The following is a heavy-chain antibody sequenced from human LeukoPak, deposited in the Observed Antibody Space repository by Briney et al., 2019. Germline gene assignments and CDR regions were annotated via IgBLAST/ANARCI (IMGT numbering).Heavy chain of an antibody. D-gene: IGHD2-2*02. CDR2: INHSGST. V-gene: IGHV4-34*01. CDR1: GGSFSGYY. Sequence: PSETLSLTCAVYGGSFSGYYWSWIRQPPGKGLEWIGEINHSGSTNYNPSLKSRVTISVDTSKNQFSLKLSSVTAADTAVYYCAREYNIVVVPAAIEGMFDPWGHGTLVTVSS. J-gene: IGHJ5*02. CDR3: AREYNIVVVPAAIEGMFDP.